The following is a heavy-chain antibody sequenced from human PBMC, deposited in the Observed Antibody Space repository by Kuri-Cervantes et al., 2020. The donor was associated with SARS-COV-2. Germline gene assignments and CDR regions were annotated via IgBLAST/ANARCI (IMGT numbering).Heavy chain of an antibody. CDR2: IYWDDDK. D-gene: IGHD6-13*01. CDR3: AHRHRVYSSSWYLFDY. J-gene: IGHJ4*02. V-gene: IGHV2-5*02. CDR1: GFSLTSSGVG. Sequence: SGPTLVKPTQTLTLTCTFSGFSLTSSGVGVGWIRQPPGKALEWLAVIYWDDDKHFSPSLRSRLTITKDTSKNQVVLTMTNMDPVDTATYYCAHRHRVYSSSWYLFDYWGQGTLVTVSS.